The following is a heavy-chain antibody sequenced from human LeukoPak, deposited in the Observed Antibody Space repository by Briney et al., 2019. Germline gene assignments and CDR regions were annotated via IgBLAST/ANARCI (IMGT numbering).Heavy chain of an antibody. CDR3: AKDRKYSGIYPYYFDY. CDR2: TRYDGNNY. D-gene: IGHD1-26*01. Sequence: PGGSLRLSCAASGFTFSNHWMHWVRQAPGKGLDWVAFTRYDGNNYYNADSVKGRFTISRDNSKNTLYLQMNSLRAEDTAVYYCAKDRKYSGIYPYYFDYWGQGTLVIVSS. J-gene: IGHJ4*02. CDR1: GFTFSNHW. V-gene: IGHV3-30*02.